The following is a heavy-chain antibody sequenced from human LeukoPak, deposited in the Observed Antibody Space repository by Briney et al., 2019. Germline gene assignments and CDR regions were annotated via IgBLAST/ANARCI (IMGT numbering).Heavy chain of an antibody. Sequence: SVKVSCKASGGTFSSYAISWVRQAPGQGLEWMGGIIPIFGTANYAQKFQGRVTITADESTSTAYMEVSSLTSEDTAMYFCARGRGDTSASYPLYFDYWGQGTLITVSS. CDR3: ARGRGDTSASYPLYFDY. CDR1: GGTFSSYA. D-gene: IGHD6-19*01. CDR2: IIPIFGTA. J-gene: IGHJ4*02. V-gene: IGHV1-69*13.